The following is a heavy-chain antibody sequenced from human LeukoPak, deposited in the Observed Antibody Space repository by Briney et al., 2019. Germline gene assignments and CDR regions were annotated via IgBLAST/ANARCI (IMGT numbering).Heavy chain of an antibody. D-gene: IGHD6-19*01. V-gene: IGHV3-48*02. Sequence: GGSLRLSCAASGFILSSYSMNWVRQAPGKGLEWISYISSSSSTIYYADSVKGRFTISRDNAKNSLYLQMNSLRDEDTALYYCARNLISVAGKLDYWGQGALVTVSS. CDR2: ISSSSSTI. CDR1: GFILSSYS. J-gene: IGHJ4*02. CDR3: ARNLISVAGKLDY.